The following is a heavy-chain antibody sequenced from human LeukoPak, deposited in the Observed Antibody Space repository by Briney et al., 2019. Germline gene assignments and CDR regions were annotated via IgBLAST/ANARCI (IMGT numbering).Heavy chain of an antibody. D-gene: IGHD3-9*01. V-gene: IGHV1-8*01. CDR1: GYTFTSYD. CDR2: MNPNSGNT. Sequence: ASVKVSCKASGYTFTSYDINWVRQATGQGLEWMGWMNPNSGNTSYAQKFQGRVTMTRNTSISTAYMELSSLRSEDTAVYYCASRYYDILTGYFADYWGQGTLVTVSS. CDR3: ASRYYDILTGYFADY. J-gene: IGHJ4*02.